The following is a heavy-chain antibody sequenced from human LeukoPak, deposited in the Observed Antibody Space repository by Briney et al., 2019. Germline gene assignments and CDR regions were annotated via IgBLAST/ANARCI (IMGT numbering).Heavy chain of an antibody. CDR2: ISSSSSYI. CDR3: ARDVESGYDPYYYGMDV. V-gene: IGHV3-21*01. CDR1: GFTFSSYS. D-gene: IGHD5-12*01. Sequence: GGSLRLSCAASGFTFSSYSMNWVRQAPGKGLEWVSSISSSSSYIYYADSVKGRFTISRDNAKNSLYLQMNSLRAEDTAVYYCARDVESGYDPYYYGMDVWGQGTTVTVSS. J-gene: IGHJ6*02.